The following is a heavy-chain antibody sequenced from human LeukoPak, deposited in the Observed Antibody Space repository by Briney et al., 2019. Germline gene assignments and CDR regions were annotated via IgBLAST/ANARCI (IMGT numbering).Heavy chain of an antibody. Sequence: GQSLKCSCNGSAYSFTSYWIGWARQMPGKHLEFIWIVYPVNSDTRSSPSFQGQVTISADKSINTAYLQWSSLKASDTAMYYCARLANDAFDIWGQGTMVTVSS. J-gene: IGHJ3*02. CDR3: ARLANDAFDI. V-gene: IGHV5-51*01. CDR1: AYSFTSYW. CDR2: VYPVNSDT.